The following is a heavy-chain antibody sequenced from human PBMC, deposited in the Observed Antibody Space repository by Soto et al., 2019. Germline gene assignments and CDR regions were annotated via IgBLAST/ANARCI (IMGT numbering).Heavy chain of an antibody. Sequence: SDTLSLTCTVSGGSISSGGYYWSWIRQHPGKGLEWIGYIYYSGSTYYNPSLKSRVTISVDTSKNQFSLKLSSVTAADTAVYYCARERSGGPTNNWFDPWGQGTLVTVSS. CDR2: IYYSGST. D-gene: IGHD1-26*01. J-gene: IGHJ5*02. CDR3: ARERSGGPTNNWFDP. V-gene: IGHV4-31*03. CDR1: GGSISSGGYY.